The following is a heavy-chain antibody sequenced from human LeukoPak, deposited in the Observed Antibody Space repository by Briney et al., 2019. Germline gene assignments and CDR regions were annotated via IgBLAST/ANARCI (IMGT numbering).Heavy chain of an antibody. V-gene: IGHV3-21*01. J-gene: IGHJ4*02. Sequence: GGSLRLSCATSGFTFDKYFIHWVRQAPGKGLDWVSSISGTSSYIDYADSVKGRFTISRDNAKNSLYLQMNSLRVEDTAVYYCVRDHQLRDPGCWGQGTLVTVSS. CDR2: ISGTSSYI. D-gene: IGHD5-24*01. CDR1: GFTFDKYF. CDR3: VRDHQLRDPGC.